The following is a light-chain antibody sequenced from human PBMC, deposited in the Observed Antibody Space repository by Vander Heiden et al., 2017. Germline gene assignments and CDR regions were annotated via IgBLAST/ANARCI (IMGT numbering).Light chain of an antibody. CDR1: QDIKSL. CDR3: QQYNGVPPT. CDR2: SAT. Sequence: DLHITQSPSSLSPSVPHILSIPCRASQDIKSLLAWFQQKPGEAPKSLIYSATFLHSGVPSRFSGSGYGTDFTLTIDNLQPEDFAIYYCQQYNGVPPTFGGGTKVEI. V-gene: IGKV1-16*01. J-gene: IGKJ4*01.